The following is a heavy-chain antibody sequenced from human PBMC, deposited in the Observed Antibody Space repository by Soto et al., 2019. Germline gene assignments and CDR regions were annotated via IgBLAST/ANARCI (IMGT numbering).Heavy chain of an antibody. CDR3: ARGITCSGGSCYSVQDY. J-gene: IGHJ4*02. D-gene: IGHD2-15*01. CDR1: GGSISSSNW. V-gene: IGHV4-4*02. Sequence: QVQLQESGPGLVKPSGTLSLTCAVSGGSISSSNWWSWVRQPPGKGLEWIGEIFHSGSTHYNPSLKSRVTISVDKSKNQFSLNLNSVTAADTAMYYYARGITCSGGSCYSVQDYWGQGTLVTVSS. CDR2: IFHSGST.